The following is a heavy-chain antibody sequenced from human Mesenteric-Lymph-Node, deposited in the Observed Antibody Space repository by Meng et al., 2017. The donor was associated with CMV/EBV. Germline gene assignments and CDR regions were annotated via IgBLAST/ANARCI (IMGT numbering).Heavy chain of an antibody. J-gene: IGHJ4*02. CDR2: IFPGESAA. Sequence: GESLKISCKGSGYNFANHWIGWVRQMPGKRLEWMGIIFPGESAARYSPSFQGQVTISADKSISTAYLHWSGLKASDTAMYYCALQAGFGVVIPFGYWGQGTLVTVSS. CDR3: ALQAGFGVVIPFGY. CDR1: GYNFANHW. V-gene: IGHV5-51*01. D-gene: IGHD3-3*01.